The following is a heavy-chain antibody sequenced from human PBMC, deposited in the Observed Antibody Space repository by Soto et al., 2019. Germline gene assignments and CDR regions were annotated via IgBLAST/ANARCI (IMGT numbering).Heavy chain of an antibody. D-gene: IGHD1-26*01. V-gene: IGHV3-23*01. Sequence: PVGSLRLSCAGSGFTFSNYAMSWVRHARGKGLAWVSVISGSGGSTYYADSVKGRFTISRDNSKNTLYLQMNSLRAEDTALYYCPKVPVGATGRFDYWGQGTLVTVSS. CDR1: GFTFSNYA. J-gene: IGHJ4*02. CDR3: PKVPVGATGRFDY. CDR2: ISGSGGST.